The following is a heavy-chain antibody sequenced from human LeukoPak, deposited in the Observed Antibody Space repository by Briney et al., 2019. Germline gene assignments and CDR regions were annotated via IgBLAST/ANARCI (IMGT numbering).Heavy chain of an antibody. J-gene: IGHJ6*03. CDR3: AREVRYYMDV. CDR2: ITGSSSTI. V-gene: IGHV3-48*02. CDR1: GFTFSDYN. D-gene: IGHD3-10*01. Sequence: GGSLRLSCAASGFTFSDYNMNWVRQAPGKGLEWVSYITGSSSTIFYADSVKGRFTISRDNAKNSLYLQMNSLRDEDTAVYYCAREVRYYMDVWGKGTTVTVSS.